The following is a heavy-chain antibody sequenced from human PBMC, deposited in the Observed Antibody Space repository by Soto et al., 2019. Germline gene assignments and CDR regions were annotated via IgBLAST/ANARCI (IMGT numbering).Heavy chain of an antibody. CDR3: ARKVDYFDY. CDR2: LHSGGST. V-gene: IGHV3-66*01. CDR1: GFRVSSNF. Sequence: VGSLRLSCAVSGFRVSSNFMSWVRQAPGKGLEWVSVLHSGGSTYYADSVKGRFIISRDDSKNTLYLQMNSLRVEDTAVYYCARKVDYFDYWGQGTLVTVS. J-gene: IGHJ4*02.